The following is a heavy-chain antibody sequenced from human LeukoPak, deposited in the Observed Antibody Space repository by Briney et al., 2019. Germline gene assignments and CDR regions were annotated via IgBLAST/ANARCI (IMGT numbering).Heavy chain of an antibody. CDR3: AKVLYVGRGSRIDY. Sequence: PGGSLRLSCAASGFTFSSYGLTWVRQAPGKGLEWVSVISGSGGSMYHADSVKGRFTISRDNSKNTLNLQMNSLRAEDTAVYYCAKVLYVGRGSRIDYWGQGTLVTVSS. D-gene: IGHD3-16*01. V-gene: IGHV3-23*01. CDR2: ISGSGGSM. J-gene: IGHJ4*02. CDR1: GFTFSSYG.